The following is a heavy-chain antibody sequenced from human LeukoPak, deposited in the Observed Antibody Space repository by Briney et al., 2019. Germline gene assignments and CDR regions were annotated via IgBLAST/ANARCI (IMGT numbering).Heavy chain of an antibody. CDR2: ISYDGGKQ. Sequence: QPGRSLRLSCAAPGFTFSTYAMHWVRQAPGKGLEWVAAISYDGGKQYHPDSAKGRFTISRDNSKNTLFLQLNSLRTEDTAMYYCVLGLYGGLFDYWGQGALVTVSS. J-gene: IGHJ4*02. D-gene: IGHD4-23*01. CDR1: GFTFSTYA. CDR3: VLGLYGGLFDY. V-gene: IGHV3-30-3*01.